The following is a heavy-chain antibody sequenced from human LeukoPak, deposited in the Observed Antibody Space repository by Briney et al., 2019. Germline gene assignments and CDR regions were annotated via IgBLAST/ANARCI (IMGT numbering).Heavy chain of an antibody. CDR3: ARSHTRKGFCGGGRCYPAVWWFDP. CDR2: IDPKNGNR. CDR1: GYTFINND. Sequence: ASLKVSCKASGYTFINNDINWVRQAPGQGLEWMAWIDPKNGNRGYAQNFQGRVTMTTDTSISTAYMELSSLRSEDTAVYYCARSHTRKGFCGGGRCYPAVWWFDPWGQGTLVTVSS. J-gene: IGHJ5*02. V-gene: IGHV1-8*01. D-gene: IGHD2-15*01.